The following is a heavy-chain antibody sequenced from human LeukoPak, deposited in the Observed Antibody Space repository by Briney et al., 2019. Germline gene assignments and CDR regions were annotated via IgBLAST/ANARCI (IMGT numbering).Heavy chain of an antibody. J-gene: IGHJ4*02. D-gene: IGHD4-17*01. CDR3: ARGRHGDYAIDY. V-gene: IGHV6-1*01. CDR1: GDSVSSNSAA. Sequence: SQTLSLTCAISGDSVSSNSAAWNWIRQSPSRGLEWLGRTYYRSKWYNDYAVSVKSRITINPDTSKNQFSLKLSSVTAADTAVYYCARGRHGDYAIDYWGQGTLVTVSS. CDR2: TYYRSKWYN.